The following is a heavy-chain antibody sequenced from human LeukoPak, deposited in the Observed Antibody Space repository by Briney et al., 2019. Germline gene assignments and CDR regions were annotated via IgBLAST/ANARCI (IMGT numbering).Heavy chain of an antibody. J-gene: IGHJ5*02. CDR2: IYTSGST. D-gene: IGHD3-22*01. CDR1: GGSISSGSYY. V-gene: IGHV4-61*02. CDR3: ARDLGGYYQFDNWFDP. Sequence: TLSLTCTVSGGSISSGSYYWSWIRQPAGKGLEWIGRIYTSGSTNYNPSLKSRVTISVDTSKNQFSLKLSSVTAADTAVYYCARDLGGYYQFDNWFDPWGQGTLVTVSS.